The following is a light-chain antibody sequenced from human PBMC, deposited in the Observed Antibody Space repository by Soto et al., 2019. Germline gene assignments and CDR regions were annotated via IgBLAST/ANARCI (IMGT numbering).Light chain of an antibody. CDR3: QQYSNWPLT. V-gene: IGKV3-15*01. CDR2: GAS. J-gene: IGKJ4*01. CDR1: QSVSSN. Sequence: EIVMTQSPATLSVSPGERATLSCRASQSVSSNLAWYQQKPGQAPRLLMYGASTRATGIPARFSGSGSGTEFTLNISSLQSEDLAVYYCQQYSNWPLTVGGGTKVEI.